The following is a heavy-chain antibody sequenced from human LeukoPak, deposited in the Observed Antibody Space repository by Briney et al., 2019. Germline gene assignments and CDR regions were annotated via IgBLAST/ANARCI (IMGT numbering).Heavy chain of an antibody. J-gene: IGHJ5*02. CDR3: ATGGAGFDT. Sequence: GGSLRLSCAASGFTVSSNYMSWVRQAPGKGLEWLSYINIGGTNTHYADSVKGRFTISRDNAKKSLYLEMNNLRAEDTAVYYCATGGAGFDTWGQGVLVTVSS. V-gene: IGHV3-11*01. CDR2: INIGGTNT. D-gene: IGHD5-12*01. CDR1: GFTVSSNY.